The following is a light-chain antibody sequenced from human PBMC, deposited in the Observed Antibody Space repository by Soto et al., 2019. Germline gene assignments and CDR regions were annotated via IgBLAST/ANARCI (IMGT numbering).Light chain of an antibody. Sequence: EIVMTQSPATLSGSPGERVSLSCRASQSVTSDLAWYQQKPGQAPRLLIYAASVRATGIPARFSGSGSGTEFTLTISGLQSEDSALYYCQHYADWPPFTFGGGTKVEIK. J-gene: IGKJ4*01. CDR2: AAS. V-gene: IGKV3-15*01. CDR3: QHYADWPPFT. CDR1: QSVTSD.